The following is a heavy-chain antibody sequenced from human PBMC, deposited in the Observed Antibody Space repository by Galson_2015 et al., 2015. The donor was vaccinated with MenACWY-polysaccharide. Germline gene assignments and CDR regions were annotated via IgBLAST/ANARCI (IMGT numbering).Heavy chain of an antibody. D-gene: IGHD3-3*01. Sequence: LRLSCAASGFPFSSYWMSWVRQAPGKGLEWVANIKQDGSEKYYLDSVKGRFTISRDNAKNSLYLQMSNLRAEDTAVYYCARDGTRLRSPSDYWGQGTLVTVSS. CDR1: GFPFSSYW. J-gene: IGHJ4*02. CDR2: IKQDGSEK. V-gene: IGHV3-7*01. CDR3: ARDGTRLRSPSDY.